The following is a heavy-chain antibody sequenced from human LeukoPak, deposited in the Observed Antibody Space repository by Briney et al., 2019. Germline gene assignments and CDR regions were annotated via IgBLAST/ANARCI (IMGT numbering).Heavy chain of an antibody. J-gene: IGHJ4*02. CDR2: IKSQTKHGTT. CDR1: GFNFNDCR. V-gene: IGHV3-15*01. CDR3: ATDDYYRSGSFFPGFGY. D-gene: IGHD3-10*01. Sequence: GLSLRLFREASGFNFNDCRQSWVSQAPTRALEWVVRIKSQTKHGTTNYTAPEKGRFTLSRDDPKKKRYLQMNNLKTDDTALFYCATDDYYRSGSFFPGFGYWGQGTPVTVSS.